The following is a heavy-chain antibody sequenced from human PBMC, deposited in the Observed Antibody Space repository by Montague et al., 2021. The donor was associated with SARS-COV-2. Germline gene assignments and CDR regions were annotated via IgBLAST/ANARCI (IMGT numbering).Heavy chain of an antibody. CDR1: GGSISSYY. J-gene: IGHJ5*02. Sequence: SETLSLTCSVSGGSISSYYWSWIRQPPGKGLEWIGYIYYNGTTNYNPSLKGRVSISVDTSKNQFSLEMNSVTAADTAVYYCARERGYQLLSGWFDPWGQGTLVTVSS. D-gene: IGHD2-2*01. CDR2: IYYNGTT. CDR3: ARERGYQLLSGWFDP. V-gene: IGHV4-59*01.